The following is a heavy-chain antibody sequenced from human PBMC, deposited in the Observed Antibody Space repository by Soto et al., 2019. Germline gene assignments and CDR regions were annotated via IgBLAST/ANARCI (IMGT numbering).Heavy chain of an antibody. CDR2: SYSGGNT. J-gene: IGHJ4*02. CDR3: ARARDGYNFLYEPT. CDR1: GFTVSNNY. D-gene: IGHD5-12*01. V-gene: IGHV3-53*01. Sequence: GRSLRLSCAASGFTVSNNYMSWVRQAPGKGLEWVSVSYSGGNTDYADSVKGRFTISRDNSKNTLYLQMNSLRADDTAVYYCARARDGYNFLYEPTWGQGTLVTVSS.